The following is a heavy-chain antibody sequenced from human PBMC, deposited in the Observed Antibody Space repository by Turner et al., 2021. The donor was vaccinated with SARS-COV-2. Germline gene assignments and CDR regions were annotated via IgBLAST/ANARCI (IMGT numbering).Heavy chain of an antibody. V-gene: IGHV4-34*01. CDR2: INHGERT. Sequence: QLQLQQWGAGLVKPSETLSLTCAVSGGSVSGHDWSWIRHRPGKGQEGIGEINHGERTNENRTLKSTVAISMDTSKLQLSLKLGSVTAADTDVCDCARRGWSLWYFDYWGQGTLVTVSS. CDR1: GGSVSGHD. CDR3: ARRGWSLWYFDY. J-gene: IGHJ4*02. D-gene: IGHD6-19*01.